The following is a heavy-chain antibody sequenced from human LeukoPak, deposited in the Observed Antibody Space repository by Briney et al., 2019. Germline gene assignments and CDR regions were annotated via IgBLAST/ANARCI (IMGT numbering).Heavy chain of an antibody. D-gene: IGHD4-11*01. CDR3: ARTTTTFDD. CDR2: VSDAGST. CDR1: GGSINSYY. Sequence: PSETLSLTCTVSGGSINSYYWRWIRQPPGKGLEGIGYVSDAGSTNYNPSLKSRVTISVDTSKNQFYLKLTSVTAADTAVYYCARTTTTFDDWGHGTLVTVSS. V-gene: IGHV4-59*01. J-gene: IGHJ4*01.